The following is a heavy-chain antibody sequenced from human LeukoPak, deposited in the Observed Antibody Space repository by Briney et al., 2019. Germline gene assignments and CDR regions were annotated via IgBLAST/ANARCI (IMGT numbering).Heavy chain of an antibody. CDR2: IYYSGST. CDR1: GGSISSSSYY. J-gene: IGHJ6*02. CDR3: AGGYCSGGSCYVTNYYYYYGMDV. D-gene: IGHD2-15*01. V-gene: IGHV4-61*05. Sequence: SETLSLTCTVSGGSISSSSYYWGWIRQPPGKGLEWIGYIYYSGSTNYNPSLKSRVTISVDTSKNQFSLKLSSVTAADTAVYYCAGGYCSGGSCYVTNYYYYYGMDVWGQGTTVTVSS.